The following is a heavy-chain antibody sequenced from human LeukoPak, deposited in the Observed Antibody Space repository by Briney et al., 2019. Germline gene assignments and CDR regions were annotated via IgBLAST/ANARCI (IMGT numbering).Heavy chain of an antibody. Sequence: SETLYLTCTVSGGSISNHYCNWTRRSPGKELEWIGYVHYSRGTNYNPSLKSRVTISLDTSKNQFFLQLSSVTAADTAVYHCASGQGWLTDHWGRGTLVAVSS. D-gene: IGHD5-12*01. CDR3: ASGQGWLTDH. V-gene: IGHV4-59*11. CDR1: GGSISNHY. CDR2: VHYSRGT. J-gene: IGHJ5*02.